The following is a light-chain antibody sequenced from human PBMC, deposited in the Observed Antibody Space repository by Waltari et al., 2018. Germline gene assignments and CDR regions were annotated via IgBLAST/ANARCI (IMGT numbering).Light chain of an antibody. J-gene: IGLJ1*01. CDR2: RVS. Sequence: QSVLTQSPSASGTPGQSVAISCSGATSNIGNNYVYWYQQLPGTAPKLLIYRVSQRPSGVPDRFSGSKSGTSASLAISGLRSEDEADYYCVTWDDSLGGYYVFGTGTKVTVL. CDR1: TSNIGNNY. V-gene: IGLV1-47*01. CDR3: VTWDDSLGGYYV.